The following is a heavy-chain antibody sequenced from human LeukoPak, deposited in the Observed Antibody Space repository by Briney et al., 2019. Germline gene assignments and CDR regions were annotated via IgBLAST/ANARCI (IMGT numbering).Heavy chain of an antibody. J-gene: IGHJ4*02. CDR2: IRYDGSNK. CDR3: VKAFDYYVDH. Sequence: PGRSLRLSCAASGFSFSSFGMHWVRQAPGKGLGWVAFIRYDGSNKSYADSVKGRFTTSRDNSKNTLYLQMNSLGAEDTAVYHCVKAFDYYVDHWGQGMLVTVSS. CDR1: GFSFSSFG. V-gene: IGHV3-30*02. D-gene: IGHD3-10*01.